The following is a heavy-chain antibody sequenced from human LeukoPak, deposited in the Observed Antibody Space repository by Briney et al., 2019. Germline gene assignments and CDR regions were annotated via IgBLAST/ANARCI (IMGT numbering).Heavy chain of an antibody. CDR1: GFTFSSYS. CDR3: ASSRASRPDWFDP. Sequence: PGGSLRLSCAASGFTFSSYSMNWVRQAPGKGLEWVSSITSSSSHIFYADSVMGRFTISRDNAKKSLYLQMNSLRAEDTAVYYCASSRASRPDWFDPWGQETLVTVSS. D-gene: IGHD6-6*01. J-gene: IGHJ5*02. CDR2: ITSSSSHI. V-gene: IGHV3-21*01.